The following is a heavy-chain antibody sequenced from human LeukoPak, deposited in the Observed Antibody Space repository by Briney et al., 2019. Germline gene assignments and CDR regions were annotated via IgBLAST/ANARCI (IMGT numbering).Heavy chain of an antibody. V-gene: IGHV3-7*01. J-gene: IGHJ4*02. D-gene: IGHD1-20*01. CDR3: ARVEFGEYNYYFDS. CDR2: IKHDGSGM. CDR1: EFTLSYFW. Sequence: GGSLRLSCITSEFTLSYFWMSWVRQAPGKGLEWVANIKHDGSGMSYVDSVKGRFTISRDNAKDSLYLQMNSLRAEDTAIYYCARVEFGEYNYYFDSWGQGTLVTVS.